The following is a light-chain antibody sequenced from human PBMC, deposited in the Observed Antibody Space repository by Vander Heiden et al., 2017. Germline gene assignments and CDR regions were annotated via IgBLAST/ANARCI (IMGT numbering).Light chain of an antibody. J-gene: IGKJ2*01. CDR1: QSISSY. CDR2: AAS. CDR3: QQSYSTLMYT. Sequence: DSQITQSPSSLSASVGDRVTITCRASQSISSYLNWYQQKPGKAPKLLIYAASSLQSGVPSRFSGSGSGTDFTLTISSLQPEDFATYYCQQSYSTLMYTFGQGTKLEIK. V-gene: IGKV1-39*01.